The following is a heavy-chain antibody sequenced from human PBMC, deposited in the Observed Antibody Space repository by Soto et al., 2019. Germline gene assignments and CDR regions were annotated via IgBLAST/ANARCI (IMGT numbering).Heavy chain of an antibody. J-gene: IGHJ3*02. CDR2: ISGSGGST. CDR1: GFTFNSYG. Sequence: GGSLRLSCAASGFTFNSYGMHWVRQAPGKGLEWVSAISGSGGSTYYADSVKGRFTISRDNSKNTLYLQMNSLRAEDTAVYYCAKVEGRDIVVVPAAMGAFDIWGQGTMVTVSS. V-gene: IGHV3-23*01. CDR3: AKVEGRDIVVVPAAMGAFDI. D-gene: IGHD2-2*01.